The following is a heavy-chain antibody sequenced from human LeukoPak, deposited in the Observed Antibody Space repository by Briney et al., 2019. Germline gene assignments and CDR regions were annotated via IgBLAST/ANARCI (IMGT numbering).Heavy chain of an antibody. CDR3: AKDATPRNSIWDHFDS. V-gene: IGHV3-23*01. CDR2: VGGDDL. Sequence: GGSLRLSRAASGFTFNIYGMSWVRQAPGKGLEWVSSVGGDDLHYADFVKGRFTGSRDDAKNTVYLQMNSLRAEDTAIYFCAKDATPRNSIWDHFDSWGQGTLVTVSS. J-gene: IGHJ4*02. D-gene: IGHD1-7*01. CDR1: GFTFNIYG.